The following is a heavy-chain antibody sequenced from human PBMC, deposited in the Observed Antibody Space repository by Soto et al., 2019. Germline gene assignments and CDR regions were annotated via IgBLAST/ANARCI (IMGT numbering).Heavy chain of an antibody. Sequence: ASVKVSCKASGYTFTGYYMHWVRQAPGQGLEWMGWINPNSGGTNYAQKFQGWVTMTRDTSISTAYMELSRLRSDDTAVYYCARRGGARASFDAFDIWGQGTMVTVSS. J-gene: IGHJ3*02. CDR1: GYTFTGYY. D-gene: IGHD1-26*01. CDR3: ARRGGARASFDAFDI. V-gene: IGHV1-2*04. CDR2: INPNSGGT.